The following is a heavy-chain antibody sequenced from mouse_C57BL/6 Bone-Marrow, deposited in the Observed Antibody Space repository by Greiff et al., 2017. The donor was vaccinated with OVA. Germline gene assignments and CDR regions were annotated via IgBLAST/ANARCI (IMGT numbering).Heavy chain of an antibody. V-gene: IGHV1-82*01. CDR2: IYPGDGDT. D-gene: IGHD1-1*01. Sequence: QVQLQQSGPELVKPGASVKISCKASGYAFSSSWMNWVKQRPGKGLEWIGRIYPGDGDTNYNGKFKGKATLTADKSSSTAYMQLSSLTSEDSAVYFCARNHYYGSSYFAYWGQGTLVTVSA. CDR3: ARNHYYGSSYFAY. CDR1: GYAFSSSW. J-gene: IGHJ3*01.